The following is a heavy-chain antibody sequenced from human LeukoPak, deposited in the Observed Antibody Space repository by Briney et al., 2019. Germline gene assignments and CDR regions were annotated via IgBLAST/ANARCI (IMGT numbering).Heavy chain of an antibody. CDR3: ARTADGSGYYGIGY. CDR1: GGSISGYY. D-gene: IGHD3-22*01. CDR2: IHYSGST. Sequence: PSQTLSLTCTVSGGSISGYYWSWIRQPPGKGLEYIGYIHYSGSTNYNPTLKSRVTISLATSKNLFSLKLNPVTAADTAVYYCARTADGSGYYGIGYWGQGTLVTVSA. J-gene: IGHJ4*02. V-gene: IGHV4-59*01.